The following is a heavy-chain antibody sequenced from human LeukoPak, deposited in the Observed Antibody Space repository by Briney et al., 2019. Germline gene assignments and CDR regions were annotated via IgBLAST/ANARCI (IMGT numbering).Heavy chain of an antibody. D-gene: IGHD2-15*01. CDR2: ISYDGTNK. CDR3: ARDGLNGVGAAIRTYYFDY. Sequence: GGSLRLSCAASGFTFSHYGMHWVRQAPGKGLEWVAVISYDGTNKYYADSVKGRFTISRDNSKNTLYLQMNSLRAEDTAVYYCARDGLNGVGAAIRTYYFDYWGQGTLVTVSS. V-gene: IGHV3-30*03. CDR1: GFTFSHYG. J-gene: IGHJ4*02.